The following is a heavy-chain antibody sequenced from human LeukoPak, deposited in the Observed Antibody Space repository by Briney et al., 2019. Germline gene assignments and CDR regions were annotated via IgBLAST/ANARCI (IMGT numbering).Heavy chain of an antibody. D-gene: IGHD3-3*01. CDR2: INPSGGST. Sequence: ASVNVSCKASGYTFTSYYMHWVRQAPGQGLEWMGIINPSGGSTSYAQKFQGRVTMTRDTSTSTVYMELSSLRSEDTAVYYCARAAYYDFWSGYRYYYYGMDVWGQGTTATVSS. V-gene: IGHV1-46*01. CDR1: GYTFTSYY. J-gene: IGHJ6*02. CDR3: ARAAYYDFWSGYRYYYYGMDV.